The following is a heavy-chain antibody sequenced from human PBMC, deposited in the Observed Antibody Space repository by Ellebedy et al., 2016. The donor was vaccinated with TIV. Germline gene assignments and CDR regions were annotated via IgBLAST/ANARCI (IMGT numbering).Heavy chain of an antibody. CDR2: LKFGGES. CDR3: ASHRGFYSGWSFDY. D-gene: IGHD5-12*01. J-gene: IGHJ4*02. V-gene: IGHV4-39*07. CDR1: GGSVSSTRYY. Sequence: MPSETLSLTCSVSGGSVSSTRYYWAWIRQPPGKGLEWIGSLKFGGESYFDPPLKSRVTMSLDTSKNQFSLKVNSVTAADTAIYYCASHRGFYSGWSFDYWGQGTLTTVSS.